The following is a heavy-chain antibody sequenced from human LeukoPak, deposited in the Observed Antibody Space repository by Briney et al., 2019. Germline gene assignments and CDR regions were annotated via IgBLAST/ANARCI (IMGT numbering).Heavy chain of an antibody. CDR2: ISGSGGST. CDR3: AKGLYYDSSGYYPISYYYYYMDV. V-gene: IGHV3-23*01. Sequence: PGGSLRLSCAASGFTFSSYAMSWVRQAPGKGLEWVSAISGSGGSTYYADSVKGRFTISRDNSKNTLYLQMNSLRAEDTAVYYCAKGLYYDSSGYYPISYYYYYMDVWGKGTTVTVSS. J-gene: IGHJ6*03. D-gene: IGHD3-22*01. CDR1: GFTFSSYA.